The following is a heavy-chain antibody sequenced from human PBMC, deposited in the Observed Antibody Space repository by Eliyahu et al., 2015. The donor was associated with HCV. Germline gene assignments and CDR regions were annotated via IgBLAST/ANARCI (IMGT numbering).Heavy chain of an antibody. Sequence: QVQLQESGPGLVQPSETLSLTCTVSGGSITTYYWSWIRQPPGKRLEWIGYIHYSGSTNYNPSLKSRVTISVDTSKNQFSLKLSSVTAADTAVYYCASGGGGIAVAGTGGWFDPWGQGTLVTVSS. CDR3: ASGGGGIAVAGTGGWFDP. CDR2: IHYSGST. J-gene: IGHJ5*02. V-gene: IGHV4-59*01. CDR1: GGSITTYY. D-gene: IGHD6-19*01.